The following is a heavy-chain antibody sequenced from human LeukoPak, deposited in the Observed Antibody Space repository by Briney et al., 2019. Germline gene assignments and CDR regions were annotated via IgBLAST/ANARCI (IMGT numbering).Heavy chain of an antibody. CDR1: GGSISSGGYS. Sequence: SETLSLTCAVSGGSISSGGYSWSWIRQPPGQGLEWIGYIYHSGSTYYNPSLKSRVTISVDRSKNQFSLKLSSVTAADTAVYYCARESGYCSSTSCYFLGVDYWGQGTLVTVSS. V-gene: IGHV4-30-2*01. D-gene: IGHD2-2*01. J-gene: IGHJ4*02. CDR2: IYHSGST. CDR3: ARESGYCSSTSCYFLGVDY.